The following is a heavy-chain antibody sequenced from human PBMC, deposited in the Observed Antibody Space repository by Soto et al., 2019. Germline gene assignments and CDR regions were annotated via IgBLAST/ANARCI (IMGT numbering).Heavy chain of an antibody. D-gene: IGHD2-8*01. V-gene: IGHV1-69*01. CDR2: IILALGTP. J-gene: IGHJ5*02. CDR3: GRYCTNTKCRGGYYLDL. CDR1: GDSSTNYA. Sequence: QVLLVQSGAEMKQPGSSVSVSCKASGDSSTNYAFTWVRQAPGQGPEWLGGIILALGTPHYSQRFQGRFTITADESSSTVYMELGSLRLDDTAVYYCGRYCTNTKCRGGYYLDLWGQGTLLTVSS.